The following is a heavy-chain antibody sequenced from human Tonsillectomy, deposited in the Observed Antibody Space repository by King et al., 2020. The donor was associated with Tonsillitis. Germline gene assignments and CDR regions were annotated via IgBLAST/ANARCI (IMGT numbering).Heavy chain of an antibody. Sequence: VQLVESGGGVVQPGRSLRLSCAASGFTFNSYGMHWVRQAPGKGLEWVAVISYDGSNKYYADSVKGRFTISRDNSKNTLYLQMNSLTDEDTAVYYCARDESSGGYSEYNWFDPWGQGTLVTVSS. J-gene: IGHJ5*02. D-gene: IGHD6-19*01. CDR1: GFTFNSYG. CDR3: ARDESSGGYSEYNWFDP. CDR2: ISYDGSNK. V-gene: IGHV3-30*03.